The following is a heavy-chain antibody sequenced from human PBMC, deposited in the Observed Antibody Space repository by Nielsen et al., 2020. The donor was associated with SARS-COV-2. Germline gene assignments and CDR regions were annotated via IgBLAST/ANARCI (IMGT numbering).Heavy chain of an antibody. D-gene: IGHD3-16*01. CDR3: AKAGVMITFGGDVDYFEY. CDR2: ISYDGSNI. J-gene: IGHJ4*02. CDR1: GFTFSNYG. Sequence: GESLKISCAAYGFTFSNYGMHWVRQAPGKGLEWVASISYDGSNIYYADSVKGRFTISRDSSRNTLNLHMNSLRAEDTAVYHCAKAGVMITFGGDVDYFEYWGQGTLVTVSS. V-gene: IGHV3-30*02.